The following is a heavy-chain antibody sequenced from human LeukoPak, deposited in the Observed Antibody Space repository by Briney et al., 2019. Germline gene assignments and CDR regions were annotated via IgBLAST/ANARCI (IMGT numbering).Heavy chain of an antibody. D-gene: IGHD3-10*01. CDR3: ARGPSSAVRMVRGVIITSPWFDP. CDR2: INPSGGST. V-gene: IGHV1-46*01. CDR1: GYTFTIYY. J-gene: IGHJ5*02. Sequence: ASVKVSCKASGYTFTIYYMHWVRQAPGQGLEWMGIINPSGGSTSYAQKFQGRVTMTRDTSTSTVYMELSSLRSEDTAVYYCARGPSSAVRMVRGVIITSPWFDPWGQGTLVTVSS.